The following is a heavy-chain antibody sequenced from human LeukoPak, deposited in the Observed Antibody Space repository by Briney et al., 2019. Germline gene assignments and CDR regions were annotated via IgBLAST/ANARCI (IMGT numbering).Heavy chain of an antibody. V-gene: IGHV1-69*04. Sequence: GASVKVSCKASGGTFSTYAISWVRQAPGQGLEWMGRIIPIIGIANYAQKFQGRVTITADMSTSTVYMELSSLRSEDTAVYYCARRSDTGVVPHHSYYCFDVWGQGTAVAVSS. D-gene: IGHD5-18*01. J-gene: IGHJ6*02. CDR1: GGTFSTYA. CDR2: IIPIIGIA. CDR3: ARRSDTGVVPHHSYYCFDV.